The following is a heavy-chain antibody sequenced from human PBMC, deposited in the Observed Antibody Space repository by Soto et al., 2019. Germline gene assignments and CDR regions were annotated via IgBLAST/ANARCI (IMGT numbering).Heavy chain of an antibody. J-gene: IGHJ6*02. V-gene: IGHV3-23*01. CDR2: ISGSGGST. CDR3: AKGGYCSGGSCYSTSGDYYYGMDV. D-gene: IGHD2-15*01. Sequence: ESGGGLVQPGGSLRLSCAASGFTFSSYAMSWVRQAPGKGLEWVSAISGSGGSTYYADSVKGRFTISRDNSKNTLYLQMNSLRAEDTAVYYCAKGGYCSGGSCYSTSGDYYYGMDVWGQGTTVTVSS. CDR1: GFTFSSYA.